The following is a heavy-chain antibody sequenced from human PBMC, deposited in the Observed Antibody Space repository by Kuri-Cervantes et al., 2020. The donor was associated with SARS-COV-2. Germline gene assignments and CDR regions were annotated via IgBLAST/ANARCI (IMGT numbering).Heavy chain of an antibody. CDR3: ARGRSRITIFGVVISGVGYNFDY. J-gene: IGHJ4*02. Sequence: SETLSLTCAVYGGSFSGYYWSWIRQPPGKGLEWIGEINHSGSTNYNPSLKSRVTISVDTSKNQFSLKLSSVTAADTAVYYCARGRSRITIFGVVISGVGYNFDYWGQGTLVTVSS. D-gene: IGHD3-3*01. V-gene: IGHV4-34*01. CDR1: GGSFSGYY. CDR2: INHSGST.